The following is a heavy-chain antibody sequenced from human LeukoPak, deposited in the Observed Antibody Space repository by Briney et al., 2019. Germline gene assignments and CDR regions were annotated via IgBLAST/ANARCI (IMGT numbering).Heavy chain of an antibody. CDR3: ARQVRWYPAVADPSSTKNYYFYYMDV. CDR2: IYYSGSTTYSGST. CDR1: GGSFSGYY. J-gene: IGHJ6*03. Sequence: SETLSLTCAVYGGSFSGYYWSWIRQPPGKGLEWIGYIYYSGSTTYSGSTNYNPSLKSRVTISVDKSKNQFSLRLKSVTAADTAVYYCARQVRWYPAVADPSSTKNYYFYYMDVWGKGTTVTISS. V-gene: IGHV4-59*01. D-gene: IGHD6-19*01.